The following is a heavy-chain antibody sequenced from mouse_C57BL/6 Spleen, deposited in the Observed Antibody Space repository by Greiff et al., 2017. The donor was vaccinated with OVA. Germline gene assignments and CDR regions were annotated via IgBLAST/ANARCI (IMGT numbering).Heavy chain of an antibody. V-gene: IGHV10-1*01. D-gene: IGHD2-14*01. CDR3: VRQGIIGGFAY. J-gene: IGHJ3*01. Sequence: EVKLVESGGGLVQPKGSLKLSCAASGFSFNTYAMNWVRQAPGKGLEWVARIRSKSNNYATYYADSVKDRFTISRDDSESMLYLQMNNLKTEDTAMYYCVRQGIIGGFAYWGQGTLVTVSA. CDR1: GFSFNTYA. CDR2: IRSKSNNYAT.